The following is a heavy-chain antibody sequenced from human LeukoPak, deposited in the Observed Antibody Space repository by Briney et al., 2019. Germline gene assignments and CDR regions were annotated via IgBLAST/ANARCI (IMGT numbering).Heavy chain of an antibody. CDR3: AREAVATVTLVAGVDY. V-gene: IGHV3-33*01. CDR2: IWYDGSNK. D-gene: IGHD4-11*01. Sequence: GGSLLLSCAASGFTFSSYGMHWVRPAPGKGLEWGAVIWYDGSNKYYADSVKGRFTISRDNSKNTLYLQMNSLRAEDTAVYYCAREAVATVTLVAGVDYWGQGTLVTVSS. CDR1: GFTFSSYG. J-gene: IGHJ4*02.